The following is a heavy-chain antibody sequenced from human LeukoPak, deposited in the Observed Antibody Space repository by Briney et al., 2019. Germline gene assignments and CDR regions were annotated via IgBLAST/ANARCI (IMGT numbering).Heavy chain of an antibody. D-gene: IGHD3-22*01. CDR1: GGSISSYY. CDR2: IYYSGST. J-gene: IGHJ2*01. Sequence: PSETLSLICTVSGGSISSYYWSWIRQPPGKGLEWIGYIYYSGSTNYNPSLKSRVTISVDTSKNQFSLKLSSVTAADTAVYYCARDRSHYDSSGYYYWYFDLWGRGTLVTVSS. V-gene: IGHV4-59*01. CDR3: ARDRSHYDSSGYYYWYFDL.